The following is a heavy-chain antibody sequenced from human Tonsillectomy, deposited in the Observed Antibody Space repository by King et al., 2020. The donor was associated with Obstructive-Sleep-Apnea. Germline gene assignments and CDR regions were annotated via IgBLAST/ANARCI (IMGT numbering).Heavy chain of an antibody. D-gene: IGHD2-21*01. CDR2: ISYDGSDK. J-gene: IGHJ6*02. V-gene: IGHV3-30*18. CDR3: AKGTSGEGYYGMDV. Sequence: VQLVESGGGVVQPGRSLRLSCAASGFTFSSYGMHWVRQAPGKGLEWVAVISYDGSDKYYADSVKGRFTISRDNSKNTLYLQMNSLRAEDTAVYYWAKGTSGEGYYGMDVWGQGTTVTVSS. CDR1: GFTFSSYG.